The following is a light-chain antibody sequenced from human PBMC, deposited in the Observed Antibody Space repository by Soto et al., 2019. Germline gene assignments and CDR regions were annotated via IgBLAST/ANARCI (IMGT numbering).Light chain of an antibody. J-gene: IGKJ4*01. CDR2: DAS. CDR3: QQRSNWPELT. Sequence: ETIWKQSPVTLSLTPGGSAPLSCTPSQSVSSYLAWYQQKPGQAPRLLIYDASNRATGIPARFSGSGSGTDFTLTISSLEPEDFAVYYCQQRSNWPELTFGGGSKVDIK. V-gene: IGKV3-11*01. CDR1: QSVSSY.